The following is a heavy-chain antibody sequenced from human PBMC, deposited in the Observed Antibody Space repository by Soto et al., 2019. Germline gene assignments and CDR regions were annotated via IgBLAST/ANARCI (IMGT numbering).Heavy chain of an antibody. V-gene: IGHV3-23*01. Sequence: EVQLLESGGGLVQPGGSLRLSCAASGFTFSSYAMSWVRQAPGKGLEWVSTISGSGDSTYYADPVKGRFTISRDNSKNTLFLQMNCLRAEDTALYYCAKFSGWTSPDVWGQGTTVTVSS. CDR3: AKFSGWTSPDV. CDR2: ISGSGDST. CDR1: GFTFSSYA. D-gene: IGHD6-19*01. J-gene: IGHJ6*02.